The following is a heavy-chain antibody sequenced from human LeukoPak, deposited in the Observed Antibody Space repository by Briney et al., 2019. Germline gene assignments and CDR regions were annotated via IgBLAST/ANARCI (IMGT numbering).Heavy chain of an antibody. V-gene: IGHV3-9*01. Sequence: GRSLRLSCAASGFTFDDYAMHWVRQAPGKGLEWVSGFSWNSGSIGYADSVKGRFTISRDNAKNSLYLQMNSLRAEDTALYYCAKALGAPYYYYYGMDVWGQGTTVTVSS. CDR3: AKALGAPYYYYYGMDV. D-gene: IGHD3-16*01. J-gene: IGHJ6*02. CDR1: GFTFDDYA. CDR2: FSWNSGSI.